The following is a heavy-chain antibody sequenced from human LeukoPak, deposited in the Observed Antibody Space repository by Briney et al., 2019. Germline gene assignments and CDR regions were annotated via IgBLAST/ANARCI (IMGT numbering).Heavy chain of an antibody. CDR2: INSDGAST. D-gene: IGHD2-15*01. CDR1: GFTFSNYF. J-gene: IGHJ5*02. Sequence: PGGSLRLSCAASGFTFSNYFMHWVHQAPGKGLVWVSRINSDGASTMYADSVKGRFTISRDNTKKMLYMQMNSLRDEDTAVYYRARRVDATRWFDTWGQGTLVTVSS. CDR3: ARRVDATRWFDT. V-gene: IGHV3-74*03.